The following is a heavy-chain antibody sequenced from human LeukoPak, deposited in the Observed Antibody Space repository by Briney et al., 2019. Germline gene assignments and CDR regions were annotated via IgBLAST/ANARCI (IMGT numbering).Heavy chain of an antibody. D-gene: IGHD7-27*01. CDR1: GGSISSYY. V-gene: IGHV4-59*08. CDR2: IYYGGST. CDR3: ARQKLGIKHYGMDV. J-gene: IGHJ6*02. Sequence: SETLPLTCTVSGGSISSYYWSWIRQPPGKGLEWIGYIYYGGSTNYNPSLKSRVTISVDTSKNQFSLKLSSVTAADTAVYYCARQKLGIKHYGMDVWGQGTTVTVSS.